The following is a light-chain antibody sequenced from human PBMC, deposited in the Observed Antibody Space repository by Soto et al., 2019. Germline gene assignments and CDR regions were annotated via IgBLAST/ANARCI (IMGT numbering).Light chain of an antibody. CDR3: QSYDSSLSGSV. Sequence: QSVLTQPPSVSGAPGQRVTISCTGSSSNIGAGYDVHWYQQLPGTAPKLLIYGKNNRNRPSGVPDRFSGSKSGTSASLAITGLQAEDEAEYYCQSYDSSLSGSVFGGGTKLTVL. CDR2: GKNNR. V-gene: IGLV1-40*01. CDR1: SSNIGAGYD. J-gene: IGLJ2*01.